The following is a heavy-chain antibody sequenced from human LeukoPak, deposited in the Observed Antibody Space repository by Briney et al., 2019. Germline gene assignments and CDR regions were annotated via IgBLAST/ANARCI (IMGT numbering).Heavy chain of an antibody. V-gene: IGHV3-66*01. CDR3: ARAGWFGELPDY. Sequence: GGSLRLSCAASGFTFSSYSMSWVRQAPGKGPEWVSVIYSGGSTYYADSVKGRFTISRDNSKNTLYLQMNSLRAEDTAVYYCARAGWFGELPDYWGQGTLVTVSS. D-gene: IGHD3-10*01. J-gene: IGHJ4*02. CDR1: GFTFSSYS. CDR2: IYSGGST.